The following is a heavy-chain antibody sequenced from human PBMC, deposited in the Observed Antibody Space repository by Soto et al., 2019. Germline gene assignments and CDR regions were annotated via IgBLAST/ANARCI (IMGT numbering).Heavy chain of an antibody. CDR1: GYTLTELS. CDR2: FDPEDGET. D-gene: IGHD3-22*01. CDR3: AISGHYYDSSWDY. Sequence: GASVKVSCKVSGYTLTELSMHWVRQAPGKRLEWMGGFDPEDGETIYAQKFQGRVTMTEDTSTDTAYMELSSLRSEDTAVYYCAISGHYYDSSWDYWGQGTLVTVSS. J-gene: IGHJ4*02. V-gene: IGHV1-24*01.